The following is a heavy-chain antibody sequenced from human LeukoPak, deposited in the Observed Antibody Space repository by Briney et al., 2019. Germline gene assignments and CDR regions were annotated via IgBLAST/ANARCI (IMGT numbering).Heavy chain of an antibody. J-gene: IGHJ4*02. CDR2: IDPNSGGT. Sequence: ASVKVSCKASGYTFTGYYMHWVRQAPGQGLEWMGWIDPNSGGTKFAQYFQGRVTMTRDTSISTAYMELSRLTSDHTAVYFCARDPSTRYYSDYWGQGTLVTVSS. CDR1: GYTFTGYY. D-gene: IGHD3-16*02. V-gene: IGHV1-2*02. CDR3: ARDPSTRYYSDY.